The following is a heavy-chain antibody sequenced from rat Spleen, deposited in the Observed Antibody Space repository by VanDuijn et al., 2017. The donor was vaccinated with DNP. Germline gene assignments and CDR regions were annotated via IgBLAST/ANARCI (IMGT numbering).Heavy chain of an antibody. CDR1: GFTFSNYD. V-gene: IGHV5S13*01. CDR2: ISTGGGNT. Sequence: EVHLVESGGGLVQPGRSLKLSCAASGFTFSNYDMAWVRQAPTKGLEWVASISTGGGNTYYRDSVKGRFTISRDNAKNTQYLQMDSLRSEDTATYYCARHEDYSSYIYGFAYWGQGTLVTVSS. D-gene: IGHD1-2*01. J-gene: IGHJ3*01. CDR3: ARHEDYSSYIYGFAY.